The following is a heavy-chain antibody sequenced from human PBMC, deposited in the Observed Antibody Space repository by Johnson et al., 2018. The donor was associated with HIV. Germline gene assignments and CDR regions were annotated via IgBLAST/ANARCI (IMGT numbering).Heavy chain of an antibody. V-gene: IGHV3-66*02. CDR1: EFTISGYY. CDR3: ARDDRPDGFDI. Sequence: VQLVESGGGLVPPGGSLRLSCTASEFTISGYYMSWVRQAPGKGLEWVSVISSGGTTYYADSVQGRFTVSRDNSGNTLYLQMNSLRTDDTALYYCARDDRPDGFDIWGQGTMVTVSS. D-gene: IGHD3-16*01. J-gene: IGHJ3*02. CDR2: ISSGGTT.